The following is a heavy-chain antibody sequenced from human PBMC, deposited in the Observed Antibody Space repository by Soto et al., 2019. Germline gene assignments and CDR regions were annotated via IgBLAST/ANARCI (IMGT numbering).Heavy chain of an antibody. Sequence: VQLVESGGGLVQPGGSLRLSCAASGFTFSTYSMNWVRQAPGQGLEWVSYISSRSYTIYYVDSVKGRFTISRDNAKNSLYLQMNSLKDEDTAVSYCESGGSSSDNGLDVWGQGATVTVSS. CDR3: ESGGSSSDNGLDV. CDR1: GFTFSTYS. D-gene: IGHD6-6*01. V-gene: IGHV3-48*02. CDR2: ISSRSYTI. J-gene: IGHJ6*02.